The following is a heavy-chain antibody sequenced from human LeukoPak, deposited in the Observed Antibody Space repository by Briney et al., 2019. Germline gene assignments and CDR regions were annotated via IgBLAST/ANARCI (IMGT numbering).Heavy chain of an antibody. CDR1: GDTFSSYA. D-gene: IGHD4-17*01. J-gene: IGHJ4*02. CDR3: AREAVTTKAFDY. CDR2: IIPIFGTA. V-gene: IGHV1-69*06. Sequence: GASVKVSCKASGDTFSSYAINWVRQAPGQGLEWMGGIIPIFGTANYAQKFQGRVTITADKSTSTAYMELSSLRSEDTAIYYCAREAVTTKAFDYWGQGTLVTVSS.